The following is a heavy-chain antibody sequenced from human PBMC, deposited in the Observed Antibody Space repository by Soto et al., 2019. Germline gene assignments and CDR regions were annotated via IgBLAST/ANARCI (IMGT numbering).Heavy chain of an antibody. CDR1: GGSISSGGYS. CDR3: ARAVSHRCSGGSCYLVYFDY. D-gene: IGHD2-15*01. V-gene: IGHV4-30-2*01. Sequence: SETLSLTCAVSGGSISSGGYSWSWIRQPPGKGLEWIGYIYHSGSTYYNPSLKSRVTISVDRSKNQFSLKLSSVTAADTAVYYCARAVSHRCSGGSCYLVYFDYWGQGTLVTVSS. CDR2: IYHSGST. J-gene: IGHJ4*02.